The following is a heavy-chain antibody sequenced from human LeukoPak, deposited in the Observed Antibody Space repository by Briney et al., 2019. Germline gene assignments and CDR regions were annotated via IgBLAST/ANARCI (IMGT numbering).Heavy chain of an antibody. CDR3: ARQWGRTTVFDY. V-gene: IGHV3-33*01. J-gene: IGHJ4*02. Sequence: PGRSLLLSCAASGFPFSSYGMHWVRQAPGKGLEWVAVIWYDGSNKYYADSVKGRFTISRDNSKNTLYLQMNSLRAEDTAVYYCARQWGRTTVFDYWGQGTLVTVSS. CDR2: IWYDGSNK. CDR1: GFPFSSYG. D-gene: IGHD4-17*01.